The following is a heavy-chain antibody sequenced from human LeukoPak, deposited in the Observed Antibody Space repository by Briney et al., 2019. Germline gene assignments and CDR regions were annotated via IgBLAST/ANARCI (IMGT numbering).Heavy chain of an antibody. V-gene: IGHV1-2*04. CDR2: INPNSGGT. J-gene: IGHJ6*02. Sequence: ASVKVSCKASGYTFTGYYMHWVRQAPGQGLEWMGWINPNSGGTNYAQKFQGWVTMTRDTSISTAYMELSRLRSDDTAVYYCARVGSGDYYYYGMDVWGQGTTVTVSS. CDR3: ARVGSGDYYYYGMDV. CDR1: GYTFTGYY. D-gene: IGHD2-15*01.